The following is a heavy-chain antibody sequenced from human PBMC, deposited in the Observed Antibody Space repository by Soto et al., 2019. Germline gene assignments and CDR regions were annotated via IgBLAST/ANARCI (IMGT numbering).Heavy chain of an antibody. D-gene: IGHD2-2*01. CDR3: ARHSLLDFSSSSCYVPVFDY. CDR2: IYPVDSDT. J-gene: IGHJ4*02. V-gene: IGHV5-51*01. Sequence: EVQLVHSGAEVKKPGESLKISCKGSGNSFSTYWIGWVRQMPVKGLEWMGIIYPVDSDTRYSPSFQGQVTISADKSISTAFLQWSSLKASDPAMYYCARHSLLDFSSSSCYVPVFDYWGQGTLVTVSS. CDR1: GNSFSTYW.